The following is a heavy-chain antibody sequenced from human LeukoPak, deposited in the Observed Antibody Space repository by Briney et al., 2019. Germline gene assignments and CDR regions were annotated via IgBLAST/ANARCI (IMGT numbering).Heavy chain of an antibody. CDR1: GFSFAGYT. CDR3: ARDSSGSLDY. V-gene: IGHV3-43*01. Sequence: GGSLRLSCAASGFSFAGYTMHWVRQAPGKGLEWVSLISWNGYSTSYGDSVKGRFTISRDNNKDSLYLQMNSLRTEDPALYYCARDSSGSLDYWGQGTLVTASS. CDR2: ISWNGYST. J-gene: IGHJ4*02. D-gene: IGHD1-26*01.